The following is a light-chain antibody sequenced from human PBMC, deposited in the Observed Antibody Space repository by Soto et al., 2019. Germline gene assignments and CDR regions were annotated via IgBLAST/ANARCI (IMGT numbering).Light chain of an antibody. CDR1: QSVSSSY. CDR3: QQYGSSALT. CDR2: GTS. Sequence: EIVLTQSPATLSMTPGERATLSCRASQSVSSSYLVWYQQRPGQPPRLLIYGTSNRAAGIPDRFTGTGSGTDFTLTIFRLEPEDSAVYYCQQYGSSALTFGGGT. V-gene: IGKV3-20*01. J-gene: IGKJ4*01.